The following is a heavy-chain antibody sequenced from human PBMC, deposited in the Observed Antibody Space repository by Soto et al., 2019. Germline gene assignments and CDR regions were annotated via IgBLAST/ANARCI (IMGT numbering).Heavy chain of an antibody. J-gene: IGHJ4*02. CDR1: GYTFTSYA. D-gene: IGHD2-2*02. V-gene: IGHV1-3*01. Sequence: ASVKVSCKASGYTFTSYAMHWVRQAPGQRLEWMGWINAGNGNTKYSQKFQGRVTITRDTSASTAYMELSSLRSEDTAVYYCARVRPDTPLLYYSDYWGQGTLVTVSS. CDR3: ARVRPDTPLLYYSDY. CDR2: INAGNGNT.